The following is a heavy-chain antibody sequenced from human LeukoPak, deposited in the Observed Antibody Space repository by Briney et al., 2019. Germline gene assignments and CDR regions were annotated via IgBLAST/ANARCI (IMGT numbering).Heavy chain of an antibody. J-gene: IGHJ4*02. D-gene: IGHD3-22*01. V-gene: IGHV1-2*02. CDR1: GYTFTGYY. CDR3: ARGAYDSSGYYPDNFDY. Sequence: ASVKVSCKASGYTFTGYYMHWVRQAPGQGLEWMGWINPNSGGTNYAQKFQGRVTMTRDTSISTAYMELSRLRSDDTAVYCCARGAYDSSGYYPDNFDYWGQGTLVTVSS. CDR2: INPNSGGT.